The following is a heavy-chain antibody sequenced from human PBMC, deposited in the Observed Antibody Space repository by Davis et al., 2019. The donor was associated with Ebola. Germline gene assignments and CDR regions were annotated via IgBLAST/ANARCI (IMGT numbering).Heavy chain of an antibody. CDR2: ISAYNGNT. CDR3: ARDEDAEEGATNFDY. CDR1: GYTFTSYG. D-gene: IGHD1-26*01. Sequence: ASVKVSCKASGYTFTSYGISWVRQAPGQGLEWMGWISAYNGNTNYAQKLQGRVTMTTDTSTSTAYMELRSLRSDDTAVYYCARDEDAEEGATNFDYWGQGTLVTVSS. J-gene: IGHJ4*02. V-gene: IGHV1-18*04.